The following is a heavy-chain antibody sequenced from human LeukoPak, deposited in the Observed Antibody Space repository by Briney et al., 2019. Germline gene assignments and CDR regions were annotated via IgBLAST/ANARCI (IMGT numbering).Heavy chain of an antibody. CDR3: AKDNVLLKWLRRPGALSC. D-gene: IGHD5-12*01. J-gene: IGHJ4*02. CDR1: GFTFSSYG. Sequence: GGSLRLSCAASGFTFSSYGMHWVRQAPGKGLEWVAVISYDGSNKYYADSVKGRFTISRDNSKNTLYLQMNSLRAEDTAVYYCAKDNVLLKWLRRPGALSCWGQGTLVTVSS. CDR2: ISYDGSNK. V-gene: IGHV3-30*18.